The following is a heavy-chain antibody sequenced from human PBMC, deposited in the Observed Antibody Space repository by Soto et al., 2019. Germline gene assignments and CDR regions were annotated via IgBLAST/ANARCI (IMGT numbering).Heavy chain of an antibody. V-gene: IGHV3-21*01. CDR2: IDSSSGSI. D-gene: IGHD2-21*02. Sequence: PGGSLRLSCAASGFSFSIYTMNWVRQAPGKGLEWVSSIDSSSGSIYYADSMKGRFTISRDNAKNSLYLQMNSLRAEDTAVYYCASARVVTTSPDIYWGQGTLVTVSS. J-gene: IGHJ4*02. CDR3: ASARVVTTSPDIY. CDR1: GFSFSIYT.